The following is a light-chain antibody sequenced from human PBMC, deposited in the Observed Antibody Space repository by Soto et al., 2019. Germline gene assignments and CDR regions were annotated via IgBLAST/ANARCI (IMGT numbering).Light chain of an antibody. Sequence: EIVLTQSPGTLSLSPGERVTLSCRASQSVTSNYLAWYQQKPGQAPRLLIYATSSRATGIPDRFSGSGSGTDFTLTISRLEPEDFAVCYCQQYGNSNSPRYSFGQGTKLEIK. V-gene: IGKV3-20*01. CDR3: QQYGNSNSPRYS. CDR1: QSVTSNY. CDR2: ATS. J-gene: IGKJ2*03.